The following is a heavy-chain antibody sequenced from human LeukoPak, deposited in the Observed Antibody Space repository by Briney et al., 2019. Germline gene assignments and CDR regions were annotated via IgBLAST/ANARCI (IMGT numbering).Heavy chain of an antibody. D-gene: IGHD6-13*01. CDR1: GFTFSRNA. Sequence: TGGSLRLSCAASGFTFSRNAMSWVRRAPGKGLEWVSSLSGSGGGTYYADSVKGRFTISRDNSKNTVYLQMNSLRAEDTAVYYCAWGSSWYWGVDYWGQGTLVTVSS. J-gene: IGHJ4*02. V-gene: IGHV3-23*01. CDR2: LSGSGGGT. CDR3: AWGSSWYWGVDY.